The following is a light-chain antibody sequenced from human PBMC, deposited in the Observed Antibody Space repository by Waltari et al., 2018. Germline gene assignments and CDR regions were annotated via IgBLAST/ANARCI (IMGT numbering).Light chain of an antibody. CDR1: QRVSSNF. V-gene: IGKV3-20*01. CDR3: QQYGSSPPVIT. CDR2: RAS. Sequence: EIVLTQPPGTLPLSPGERATLSCRASQRVSSNFLACYQQKPGQAPSLLIFRASSRATRIPDRCSGSGSGTDFTLTITRLEPEDFAVYYCQQYGSSPPVITFGQGTRLEIK. J-gene: IGKJ5*01.